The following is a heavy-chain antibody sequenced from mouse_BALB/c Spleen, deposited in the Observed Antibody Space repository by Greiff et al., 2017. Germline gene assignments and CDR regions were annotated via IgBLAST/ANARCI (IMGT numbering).Heavy chain of an antibody. CDR2: ISSGSSTI. D-gene: IGHD1-1*01. CDR3: ARGYYGSSSYYYAMDY. Sequence: EVKVVESGGGLVQPGGSRKLSCAASGFTFSSFGMHWVRQAPEKGLEWVAYISSGSSTIYYADTVKGRFTISRDNPKNTLFLQMTSLRSEDTAMYYCARGYYGSSSYYYAMDYWGQGTSVTVSS. J-gene: IGHJ4*01. V-gene: IGHV5-17*02. CDR1: GFTFSSFG.